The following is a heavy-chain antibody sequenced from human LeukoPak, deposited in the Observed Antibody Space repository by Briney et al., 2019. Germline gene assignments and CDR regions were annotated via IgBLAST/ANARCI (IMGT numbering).Heavy chain of an antibody. D-gene: IGHD3-22*01. CDR2: IWYDGSNK. V-gene: IGHV3-33*01. CDR3: ARPMYYYDSSGSLAV. J-gene: IGHJ6*02. Sequence: GGSLRLSCAASGFTFSSYGMHWVRQAPGKGLEWVAVIWYDGSNKYYADSVKGRFTISRDNSKNTLYLQMNSLRAEDTAVYYCARPMYYYDSSGSLAVWGQGTTVTVTS. CDR1: GFTFSSYG.